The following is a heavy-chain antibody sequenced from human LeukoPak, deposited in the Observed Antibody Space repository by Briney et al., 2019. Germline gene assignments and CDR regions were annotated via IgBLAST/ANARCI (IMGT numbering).Heavy chain of an antibody. D-gene: IGHD3-22*01. Sequence: PGRSLRRSCAASGFTFSSYEMNWVRQAPGKGLGWVSYISSSGSSTYYADSVKGRFTISRDNAKNSLYLQMNSLRAEDTAVYFCARPLDTSGYYFAFDIWGQGTMVTVSS. V-gene: IGHV3-48*03. CDR1: GFTFSSYE. CDR3: ARPLDTSGYYFAFDI. J-gene: IGHJ3*02. CDR2: ISSSGSST.